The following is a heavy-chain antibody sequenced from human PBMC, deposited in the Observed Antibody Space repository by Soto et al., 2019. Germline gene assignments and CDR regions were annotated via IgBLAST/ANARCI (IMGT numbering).Heavy chain of an antibody. CDR2: INGGNGNT. CDR3: ALGSVINYLAYVDH. CDR1: GFLFTTYA. V-gene: IGHV1-3*01. Sequence: ASVTVSCNASGFLFTTYAIDWVRQAPGQTPEWIGWINGGNGNTKSTEKFHRRDTITTYRSASTAYSELASLSSEDTAVYYCALGSVINYLAYVDHWGQGTLVTVSS. D-gene: IGHD3-10*01. J-gene: IGHJ5*02.